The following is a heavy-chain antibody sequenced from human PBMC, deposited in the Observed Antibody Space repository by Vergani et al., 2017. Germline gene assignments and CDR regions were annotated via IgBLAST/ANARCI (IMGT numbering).Heavy chain of an antibody. D-gene: IGHD2-2*01. J-gene: IGHJ3*02. CDR3: ARDRAIVVVPAAINAFDI. Sequence: QVQLVQSGAEVKKPGSSVKVSCKASGGTFSSYAISWVRQAPGQGLEWIGGIIPIFGTANYAQKFQGRVTITADESTSTAYMELSSLRYEDTAVYYCARDRAIVVVPAAINAFDIWGQGTMVTVSS. V-gene: IGHV1-69*01. CDR2: IIPIFGTA. CDR1: GGTFSSYA.